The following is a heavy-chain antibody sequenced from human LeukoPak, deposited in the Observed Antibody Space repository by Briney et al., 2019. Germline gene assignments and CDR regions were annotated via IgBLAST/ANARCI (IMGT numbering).Heavy chain of an antibody. Sequence: SETLSLTCTVSGGSISSSSYYWGWIRQPPGKGLEWIGSIYYSGSTYYNPSLKSRVTISVDTSKNQFSLRLSSVTAADTAVYYCATTTIRLGFWGQGTLVTVSS. D-gene: IGHD1-26*01. CDR1: GGSISSSSYY. J-gene: IGHJ4*02. CDR2: IYYSGST. V-gene: IGHV4-39*07. CDR3: ATTTIRLGF.